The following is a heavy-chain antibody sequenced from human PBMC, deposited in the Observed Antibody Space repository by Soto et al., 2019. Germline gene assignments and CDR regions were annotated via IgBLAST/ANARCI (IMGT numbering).Heavy chain of an antibody. CDR2: ISYDASNK. D-gene: IGHD6-13*01. CDR1: GFTFSSYA. V-gene: IGHV3-30*18. Sequence: QVQLVESGGGVVQPGRSLRLSCAASGFTFSSYAMHWVRQAPGKGLEWVAVISYDASNKYYADSVKGRFTVSRDHSQNTLYLQMNSLRAEDTAVYYCAKDKSGSWTFDYWGQGTLVTVSS. CDR3: AKDKSGSWTFDY. J-gene: IGHJ4*02.